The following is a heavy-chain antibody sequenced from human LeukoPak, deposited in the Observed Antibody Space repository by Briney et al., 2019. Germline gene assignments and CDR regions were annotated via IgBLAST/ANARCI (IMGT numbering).Heavy chain of an antibody. CDR3: TTDDNPSLDY. Sequence: PGGSLRLSCTASGFTFSNAWMSWVRQAPGKGLEWVGRIKSKTDGGTTDYAAPVKGRFTISRDDSKNTLYLQMNSLKIEDTAVYSCTTDDNPSLDYWGQGTLVTVSS. J-gene: IGHJ4*02. V-gene: IGHV3-15*01. CDR2: IKSKTDGGTT. CDR1: GFTFSNAW. D-gene: IGHD3-22*01.